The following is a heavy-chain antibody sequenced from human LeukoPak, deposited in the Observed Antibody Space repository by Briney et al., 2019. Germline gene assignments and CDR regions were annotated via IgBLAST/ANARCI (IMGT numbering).Heavy chain of an antibody. CDR3: ANGYYDFWSGYKPFEY. CDR2: ISDDGIDK. Sequence: GGSLRLSCAASGFTFSGYGMHWVRQAPGKGLEWLALISDDGIDKYYGDSVKGRFTISRDNSKNTLYLQMESLRFEDTAIYYCANGYYDFWSGYKPFEYWGQGILVTVSS. V-gene: IGHV3-30*18. CDR1: GFTFSGYG. J-gene: IGHJ4*02. D-gene: IGHD3-3*01.